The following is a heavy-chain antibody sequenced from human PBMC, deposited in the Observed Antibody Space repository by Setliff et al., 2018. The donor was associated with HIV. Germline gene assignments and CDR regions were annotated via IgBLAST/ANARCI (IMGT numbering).Heavy chain of an antibody. CDR3: GRDLSGYSDY. D-gene: IGHD3-22*01. V-gene: IGHV3-48*03. CDR2: ISSSGSTT. J-gene: IGHJ4*02. Sequence: LEWVSYISSSGSTTNYADSVKGRFTISRDNAKNTLYLQMSSLRAEDTAIYYCGRDLSGYSDYWGQGTPVTVS.